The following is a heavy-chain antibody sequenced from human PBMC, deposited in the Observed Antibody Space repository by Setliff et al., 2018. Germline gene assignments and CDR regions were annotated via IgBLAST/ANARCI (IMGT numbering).Heavy chain of an antibody. V-gene: IGHV4-38-2*01. CDR1: GASINSGHY. CDR3: ATPGRDDLDSPFEPFDI. D-gene: IGHD3-3*01. CDR2: IYHRGRK. Sequence: SETLSLTCAVSGASINSGHYWGWIRQPPGKGLEWIATIYHRGRKYYNPSLQGRVSVSLDTSKNHFSLRLTSMTAADTAVYYCATPGRDDLDSPFEPFDIWGQGTMVTVSS. J-gene: IGHJ3*02.